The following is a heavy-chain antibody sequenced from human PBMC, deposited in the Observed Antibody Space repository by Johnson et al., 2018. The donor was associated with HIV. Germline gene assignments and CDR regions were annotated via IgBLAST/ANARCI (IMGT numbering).Heavy chain of an antibody. CDR2: ISCNSGSI. D-gene: IGHD3-10*01. Sequence: VQLVESGGGLVQPGGSLRLSCAASGFTVSSNYMSWVRQAPGKGREWASGISCNSGSIGDADSVKGRLTISRDTAKNTLYLQMNSLRAEDTALYYCAREAGSGSYSPWRPVAFDIWGQGTMVTVSS. J-gene: IGHJ3*02. V-gene: IGHV3-9*01. CDR1: GFTVSSNY. CDR3: AREAGSGSYSPWRPVAFDI.